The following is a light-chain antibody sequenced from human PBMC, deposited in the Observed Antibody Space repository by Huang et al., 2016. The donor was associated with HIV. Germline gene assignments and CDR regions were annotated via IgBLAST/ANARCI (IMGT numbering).Light chain of an antibody. J-gene: IGKJ4*01. V-gene: IGKV3-11*01. CDR2: DAS. CDR3: QQRKSGLT. CDR1: QDIDPS. Sequence: EIVLTQSPATLSWYPGEKITRFCRASQDIDPSLAWYQQKPGQAPKLLSYDASQRVTGVPARFTGSGSGTEFALTISTLEFDDFAVYYCQQRKSGLTFDGGTKLEVK.